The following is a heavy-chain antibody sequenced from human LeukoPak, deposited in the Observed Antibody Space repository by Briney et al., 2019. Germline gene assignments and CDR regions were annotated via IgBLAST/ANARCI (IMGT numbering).Heavy chain of an antibody. J-gene: IGHJ4*01. Sequence: PSETLSLTCTVSGGSINSYYWSWIRQPPGKGLEWIGYIYTSGTSNYTPSLKSRVTMSVDTSNNQFSLKLHSVTAADTAVYYCAGSLPAPKEFAYWGQRTLVTVSS. V-gene: IGHV4-4*09. CDR1: GGSINSYY. CDR2: IYTSGTS. CDR3: AGSLPAPKEFAY.